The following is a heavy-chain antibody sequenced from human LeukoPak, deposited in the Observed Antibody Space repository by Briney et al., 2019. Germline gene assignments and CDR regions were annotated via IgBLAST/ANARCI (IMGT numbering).Heavy chain of an antibody. CDR3: ARGTTVTALDY. J-gene: IGHJ4*02. CDR2: ICYSGST. D-gene: IGHD4-17*01. CDR1: GGSISSYY. V-gene: IGHV4-59*01. Sequence: SETLSLTCTVSGGSISSYYWSWIRQPPGKGLEWIGYICYSGSTNYNPSLKSRVTISVDTSKNQFSLKLSSVTAADTAVYYCARGTTVTALDYWGQGTLVTVSS.